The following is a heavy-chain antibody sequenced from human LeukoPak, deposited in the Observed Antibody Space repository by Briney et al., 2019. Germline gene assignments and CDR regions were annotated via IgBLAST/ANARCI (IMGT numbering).Heavy chain of an antibody. CDR1: GYTFTGYY. Sequence: ASVKVSCKASGYTFTGYYMHWVRQAPGQGLEWMGWINPNSGGTNYAQKFQDRVAMTRDTSISTAYMELSRLRSDDTAVYYCARGAREDYYDSSGYYPFDYWGQGTLVTVSS. CDR2: INPNSGGT. V-gene: IGHV1-2*02. D-gene: IGHD3-22*01. J-gene: IGHJ4*02. CDR3: ARGAREDYYDSSGYYPFDY.